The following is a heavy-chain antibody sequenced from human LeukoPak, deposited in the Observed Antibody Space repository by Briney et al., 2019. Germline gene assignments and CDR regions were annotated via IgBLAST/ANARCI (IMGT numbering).Heavy chain of an antibody. CDR1: GYTFTGYY. V-gene: IGHV1-2*02. CDR3: ARDWVFGVVH. J-gene: IGHJ4*02. D-gene: IGHD3-3*01. Sequence: ASVKVSCKASGYTFTGYYMHWVRQAPGQGLEWMGWINPNSGGTNYAQKFQGRVTMTRDTSISTAYMELSRLRSDDTAVYYRARDWVFGVVHWGQGTLVTVSS. CDR2: INPNSGGT.